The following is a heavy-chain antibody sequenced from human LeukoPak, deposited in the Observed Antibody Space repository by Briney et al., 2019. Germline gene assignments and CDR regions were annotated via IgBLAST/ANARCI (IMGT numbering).Heavy chain of an antibody. Sequence: SETLSLTCTVSGGSISGYYWSWIRQPPGKGLEWIGYIYYSGSTNYNPSLKSRVTISIETSKKQFSLKLSSVTAADTAVYYCASQPPTSGWLHNWFDSWGQGTLVAVSS. V-gene: IGHV4-59*08. CDR3: ASQPPTSGWLHNWFDS. J-gene: IGHJ5*01. CDR2: IYYSGST. CDR1: GGSISGYY. D-gene: IGHD6-19*01.